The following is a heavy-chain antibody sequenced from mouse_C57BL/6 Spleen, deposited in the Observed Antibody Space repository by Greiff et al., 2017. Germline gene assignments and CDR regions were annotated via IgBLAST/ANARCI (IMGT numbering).Heavy chain of an antibody. D-gene: IGHD2-1*01. CDR2: ISYDGSN. V-gene: IGHV3-6*01. CDR3: ARDIYYGNYGFAY. Sequence: EVQLVESGPGLVKPSQSLSLTCSVTGYSITSGYYWNWIRQFPGNKLEWMGYISYDGSNNYNPSLKNRISSTRDTSKNQLFMKLNAVTTEDTATYYCARDIYYGNYGFAYWGQGTLVTVSA. J-gene: IGHJ3*01. CDR1: GYSITSGYY.